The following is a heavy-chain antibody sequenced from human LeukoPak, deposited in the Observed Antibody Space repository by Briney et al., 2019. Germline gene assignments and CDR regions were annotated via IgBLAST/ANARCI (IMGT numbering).Heavy chain of an antibody. CDR2: INWNGGST. D-gene: IGHD3-22*01. CDR3: ARSYYESSGYPPTSFDY. V-gene: IGHV3-20*04. Sequence: GGPLRLSCAASGFTFDDYGMSWVRQAPGKGREWVSGINWNGGSTGYADSVKGRFTISRDNAKNSLYLQMNSLRAEDTALYYCARSYYESSGYPPTSFDYWGQGTLVTVSS. CDR1: GFTFDDYG. J-gene: IGHJ4*02.